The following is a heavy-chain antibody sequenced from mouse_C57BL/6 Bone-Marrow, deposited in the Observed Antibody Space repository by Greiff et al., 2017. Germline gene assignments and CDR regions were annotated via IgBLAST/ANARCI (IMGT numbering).Heavy chain of an antibody. Sequence: QVQLQQPGAELVKPGASVKLSCKASGYTFTSYWMHWVKQRPGQGLEWIGMIHPNSGSTNSNEKFKSKATLTVDKSSSTAYMQLSSLTSEDSAVYYCARRAPFYYGNSYYFDYWGQGTTLTVSS. CDR1: GYTFTSYW. CDR3: ARRAPFYYGNSYYFDY. D-gene: IGHD2-1*01. V-gene: IGHV1-64*01. J-gene: IGHJ2*01. CDR2: IHPNSGST.